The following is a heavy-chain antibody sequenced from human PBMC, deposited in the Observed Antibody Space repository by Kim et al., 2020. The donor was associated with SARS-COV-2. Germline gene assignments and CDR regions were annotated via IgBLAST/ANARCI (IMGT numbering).Heavy chain of an antibody. CDR1: GGSISSSSYY. Sequence: SETLSLTCTVSGGSISSSSYYWGWIRQPPGKGLEWIGSIYYSGSTYYNPSLKSRVTISVDTSKNQFSLKLSSVTAADTAVYYCARFRGSHIYWGQGTLVTVSS. CDR3: ARFRGSHIY. CDR2: IYYSGST. D-gene: IGHD1-26*01. V-gene: IGHV4-39*01. J-gene: IGHJ4*02.